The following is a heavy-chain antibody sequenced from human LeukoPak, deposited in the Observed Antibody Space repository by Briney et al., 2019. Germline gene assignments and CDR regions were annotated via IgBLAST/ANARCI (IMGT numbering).Heavy chain of an antibody. V-gene: IGHV3-7*03. J-gene: IGHJ6*02. CDR3: ARGGGLDV. Sequence: GGSLRLSCAASGFTFNAFGMNWARQAPGKGLEWVASINHNGNVNYYVDSVKGRFTISRDNAKNSLYLQMSNLRAEDTAVYFCARGGGLDVWGQGATVTVSS. D-gene: IGHD3-16*01. CDR2: INHNGNVN. CDR1: GFTFNAFG.